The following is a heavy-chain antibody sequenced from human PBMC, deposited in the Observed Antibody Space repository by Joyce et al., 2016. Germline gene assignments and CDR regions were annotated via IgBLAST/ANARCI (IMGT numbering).Heavy chain of an antibody. J-gene: IGHJ4*02. CDR3: ARGGYCGGDCYDY. CDR1: GGAFFTYT. CDR2: IVPVLSVG. Sequence: QVQLVQSGAEVKEPGASVKVSCKASGGAFFTYTIVWVRQTPGQGLEWMGKIVPVLSVGNHAQKFQGRVTMTADRSTNTAYMELSSLTSDDTAVYFCARGGYCGGDCYDYWGQGTQVTVAS. V-gene: IGHV1-69*02. D-gene: IGHD2-21*01.